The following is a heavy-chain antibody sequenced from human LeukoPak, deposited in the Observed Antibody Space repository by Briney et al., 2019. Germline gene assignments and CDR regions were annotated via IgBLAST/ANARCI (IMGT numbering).Heavy chain of an antibody. Sequence: GGSLRLSCAASGFTFSSYAMNWVRQAPGKGLEWVSAISGSGGSTYYADSVKGRFSISRDNSKNTLYLQMNSLRAEDTAVYYCAKALGTDTGRFFDLWGQGNLVTVSS. J-gene: IGHJ4*02. CDR3: AKALGTDTGRFFDL. D-gene: IGHD5-18*01. CDR1: GFTFSSYA. CDR2: ISGSGGST. V-gene: IGHV3-23*01.